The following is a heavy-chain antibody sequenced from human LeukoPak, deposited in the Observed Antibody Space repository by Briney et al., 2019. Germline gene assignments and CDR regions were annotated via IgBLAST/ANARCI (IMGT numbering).Heavy chain of an antibody. V-gene: IGHV4-34*01. D-gene: IGHD4-23*01. CDR1: GGSFSAYY. CDR2: INHSGST. Sequence: SETLSLTCAVYGGSFSAYYWSWIRQPPGKGLEWIGEINHSGSTNYNPSLKSRVTISLDTSKNQFFLKLSSVTAADTAVYYCASGGGNSNNWFDPWGQGTLVTLSS. J-gene: IGHJ5*02. CDR3: ASGGGNSNNWFDP.